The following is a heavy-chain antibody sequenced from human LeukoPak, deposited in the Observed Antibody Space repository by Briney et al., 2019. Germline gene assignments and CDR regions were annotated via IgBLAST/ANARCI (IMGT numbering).Heavy chain of an antibody. CDR2: ISSSGSTI. V-gene: IGHV3-48*03. CDR1: GFTFSSYE. D-gene: IGHD1-20*01. Sequence: GGSLRLSRAASGFTFSSYEMNWVRQAPGKGLEWVSYISSSGSTIYYADSVKGRFTISRDNAKNSLYLQMNSLRAEDTAVYYCARLYNWNDDDAFDIWGQGTMVTVSS. CDR3: ARLYNWNDDDAFDI. J-gene: IGHJ3*02.